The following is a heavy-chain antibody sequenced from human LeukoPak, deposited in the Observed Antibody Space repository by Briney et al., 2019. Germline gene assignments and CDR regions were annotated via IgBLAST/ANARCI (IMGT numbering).Heavy chain of an antibody. J-gene: IGHJ4*02. Sequence: ASVKVSCKTSGYTFTSYYMHWVRQAPGRGLEWIGIINPSGGSTSYAQKFQGRITMTRDTSTSTVYMELSSLRSEDTAVYYCTRGLGLDDYWGQGTLVTVSS. V-gene: IGHV1-46*01. CDR1: GYTFTSYY. D-gene: IGHD7-27*01. CDR3: TRGLGLDDY. CDR2: INPSGGST.